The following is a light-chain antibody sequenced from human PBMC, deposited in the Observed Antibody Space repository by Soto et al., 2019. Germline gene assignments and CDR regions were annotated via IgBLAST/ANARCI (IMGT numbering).Light chain of an antibody. CDR2: KAS. CDR1: QTIRSW. CDR3: QHYNSYSEA. Sequence: DIQMTQSPSTLSGSVGDRVTITCRASQTIRSWLAWYQQKPGKAPKLLIYKASTLKSGVPSRFSVSGSGPEFTLTISSLQPDDFATYYCQHYNSYSEAFGQGTKVELK. J-gene: IGKJ1*01. V-gene: IGKV1-5*03.